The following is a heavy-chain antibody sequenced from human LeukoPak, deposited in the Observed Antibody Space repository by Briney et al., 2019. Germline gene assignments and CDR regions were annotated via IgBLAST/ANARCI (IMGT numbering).Heavy chain of an antibody. J-gene: IGHJ4*02. CDR3: AREAGTSGYGWGNFDY. D-gene: IGHD5-12*01. V-gene: IGHV6-1*01. CDR2: TYYRSKWYN. Sequence: SQTLSLTCAISGDSVSSNSAAWNWIRQSPSRGLEWLGRTYYRSKWYNDYAVSVKSRVTINPDTSKNQFSLQLNSVTPEDTAVYYCAREAGTSGYGWGNFDYWGQGTLVTVSS. CDR1: GDSVSSNSAA.